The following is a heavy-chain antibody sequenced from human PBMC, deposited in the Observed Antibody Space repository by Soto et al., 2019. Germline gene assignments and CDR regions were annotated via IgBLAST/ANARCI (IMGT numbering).Heavy chain of an antibody. J-gene: IGHJ5*02. CDR2: IYWDNDR. Sequence: QITLKESGPLLVEPTQTLTLTCSFSGFSLTTGGVGVGWLRQAPVKDLECLGIIYWDNDRRYNTYLKERLTSTKDTSNNQVILTMTYMEPVDTDTYYCAHRVPYSYYWDVGWFDTWGQGTLVTVS. CDR3: AHRVPYSYYWDVGWFDT. V-gene: IGHV2-5*02. D-gene: IGHD2-8*01. CDR1: GFSLTTGGVG.